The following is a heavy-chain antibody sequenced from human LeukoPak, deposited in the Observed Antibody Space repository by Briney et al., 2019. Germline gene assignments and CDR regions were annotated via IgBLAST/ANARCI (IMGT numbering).Heavy chain of an antibody. V-gene: IGHV4-34*01. J-gene: IGHJ4*02. Sequence: SETLSLTCAVYGGSFSGYYWSWIRQPPGKGLEWIGSIYYSGSTYYNPSLRSRVTISVDTSKNQFSLKLSSVTAADTAVYYCASEYCSGNSCFSDNWGLGTLVTVSS. D-gene: IGHD2-15*01. CDR2: IYYSGST. CDR3: ASEYCSGNSCFSDN. CDR1: GGSFSGYY.